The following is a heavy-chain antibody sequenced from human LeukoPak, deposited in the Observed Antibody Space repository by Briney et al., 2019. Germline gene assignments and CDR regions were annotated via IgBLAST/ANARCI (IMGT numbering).Heavy chain of an antibody. CDR3: ARGPLWFGELLTPHFDY. J-gene: IGHJ4*02. V-gene: IGHV4-38-2*02. Sequence: SETLSLTCTVSGGSISSYYWGWIRQPPGKGLEWIGSIYHSGSTYYNPSLKSRVTISVDTSKNQFSLKLSSVTAADTAVYYCARGPLWFGELLTPHFDYWGQGTLVTVSS. CDR2: IYHSGST. CDR1: GGSISSYY. D-gene: IGHD3-10*01.